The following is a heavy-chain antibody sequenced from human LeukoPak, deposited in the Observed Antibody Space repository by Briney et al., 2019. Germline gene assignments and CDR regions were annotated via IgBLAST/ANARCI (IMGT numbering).Heavy chain of an antibody. Sequence: GGSLRLSCAASGFPFDNYAMNWVRQAPGKGLEWVSSISESGDTTHYADSVKGRFTISRDNSKSMLYLQMNSLRAEDTALYYCAKGGALFAVASYFDYWGQGTLVTVSS. J-gene: IGHJ4*02. CDR1: GFPFDNYA. D-gene: IGHD6-19*01. V-gene: IGHV3-23*01. CDR2: ISESGDTT. CDR3: AKGGALFAVASYFDY.